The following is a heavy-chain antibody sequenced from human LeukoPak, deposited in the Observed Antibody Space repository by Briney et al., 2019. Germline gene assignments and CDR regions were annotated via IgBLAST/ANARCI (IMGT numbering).Heavy chain of an antibody. D-gene: IGHD2-2*01. CDR2: ISYDGSNK. V-gene: IGHV3-30*03. CDR1: GFTFSSYG. CDR3: ARGGGYCSSTSCPYYYYYYMDV. J-gene: IGHJ6*03. Sequence: PGGSLRLSCAASGFTFSSYGMHWVRQAPGKGLEWVAVISYDGSNKYYADSVKGRFTISRDNSKNTLYLQMNSLRAEDTALYHCARGGGYCSSTSCPYYYYYYMDVWGKGTTVTVSS.